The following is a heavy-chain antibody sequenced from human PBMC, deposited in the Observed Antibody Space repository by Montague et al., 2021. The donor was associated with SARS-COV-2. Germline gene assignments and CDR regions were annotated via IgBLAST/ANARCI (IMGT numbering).Heavy chain of an antibody. D-gene: IGHD2/OR15-2a*01. V-gene: IGHV4-4*09. CDR1: SGSLSNYY. Sequence: SETLSLTCTVSSGSLSNYYWSWIRQSPEKGLEWIGYMYETGNMIYNPSLRSRVSISADTSKSQFSLRLTSVTAADSARYYCARNMAYWGQGVLVTV. CDR2: MYETGNM. J-gene: IGHJ4*02. CDR3: ARNMAY.